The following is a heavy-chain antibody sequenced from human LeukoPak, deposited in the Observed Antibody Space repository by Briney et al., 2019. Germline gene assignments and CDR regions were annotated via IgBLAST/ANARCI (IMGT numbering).Heavy chain of an antibody. CDR3: ATKGPTINVFRFLGWVPTLDY. V-gene: IGHV1-69*01. D-gene: IGHD3-3*01. Sequence: GASVKVSCKASGGTFSSYAISWVRQAPGQGLEWMGGIIPIFGRANYAQKFQGRVTITADESTSTAYVELSSLRSEETAVYYCATKGPTINVFRFLGWVPTLDYWGQGTLVTVSS. J-gene: IGHJ4*02. CDR2: IIPIFGRA. CDR1: GGTFSSYA.